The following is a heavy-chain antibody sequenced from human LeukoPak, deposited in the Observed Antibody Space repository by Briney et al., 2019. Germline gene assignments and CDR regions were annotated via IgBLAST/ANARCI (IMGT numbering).Heavy chain of an antibody. Sequence: SVKVSCKASGGTFSSYTISWVRQAPGQGLGWMGRIIPILGIANYAQKFQGRVTITADKSTSTAYMELSSLRSEDTAVYYCARLNVVEMATASRGAFDIWGQGTMVTVSS. J-gene: IGHJ3*02. CDR1: GGTFSSYT. CDR3: ARLNVVEMATASRGAFDI. CDR2: IIPILGIA. V-gene: IGHV1-69*02. D-gene: IGHD5-24*01.